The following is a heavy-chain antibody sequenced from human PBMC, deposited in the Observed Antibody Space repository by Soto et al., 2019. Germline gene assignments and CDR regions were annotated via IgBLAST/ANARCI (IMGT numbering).Heavy chain of an antibody. Sequence: GGSLRLSCAASGFTVSSNYMSWVRQAPGKGLEWVSVIYSGGSTYYADSVKGRFTISRDNSKNTLYLQMNSLRAEDTAVYYCAREALYSNYHEDAFDIWGQGTMVTVSS. CDR1: GFTVSSNY. D-gene: IGHD4-4*01. J-gene: IGHJ3*02. CDR3: AREALYSNYHEDAFDI. CDR2: IYSGGST. V-gene: IGHV3-66*01.